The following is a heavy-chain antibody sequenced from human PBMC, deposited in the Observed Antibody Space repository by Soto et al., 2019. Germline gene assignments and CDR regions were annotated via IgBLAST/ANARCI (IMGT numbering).Heavy chain of an antibody. CDR3: AAGYSAYDWWPFDF. V-gene: IGHV4-39*01. D-gene: IGHD5-12*01. CDR2: IFHSGST. Sequence: QLQLQESGPGLVKSSETLSLTCTVSGGSISSSGYYWGWIRQPPGKGLEWIGSIFHSGSTSYNPSLKSRVTISVDTSKNQFSLKLSSVTAADTAVYYCAAGYSAYDWWPFDFWGQGILVTVSS. J-gene: IGHJ4*02. CDR1: GGSISSSGYY.